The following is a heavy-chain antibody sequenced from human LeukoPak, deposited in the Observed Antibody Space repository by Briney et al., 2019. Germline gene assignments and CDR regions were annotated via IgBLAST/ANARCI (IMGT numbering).Heavy chain of an antibody. Sequence: GGSLRLSCAASGFSFSTYPMHWVRQAPGKGLVWVLLIYSGGGTYYADSVKGRSTISRDNSKNTLYLQMNSLRAEDTAVYYCARNYYDSSAYYYFDYWGQGTLVTVSS. D-gene: IGHD3-22*01. J-gene: IGHJ4*02. CDR2: IYSGGGT. V-gene: IGHV3-66*01. CDR3: ARNYYDSSAYYYFDY. CDR1: GFSFSTYP.